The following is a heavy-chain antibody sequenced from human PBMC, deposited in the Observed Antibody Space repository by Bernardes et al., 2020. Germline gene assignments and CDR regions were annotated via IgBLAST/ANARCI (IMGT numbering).Heavy chain of an antibody. CDR2: INDSGST. D-gene: IGHD2-2*02. CDR3: ARVGRYCSSTSCYKYDHRGWYFDL. J-gene: IGHJ2*01. Sequence: SEPLSLTCAVYGGSFRGYYWSWIRKPPGKGLEWIGQINDSGSTNYNPSLKSRVTISVDTSKNQFSLKLSSVTAADTAVYYCARVGRYCSSTSCYKYDHRGWYFDLWGRGTLVTVSS. V-gene: IGHV4-34*01. CDR1: GGSFRGYY.